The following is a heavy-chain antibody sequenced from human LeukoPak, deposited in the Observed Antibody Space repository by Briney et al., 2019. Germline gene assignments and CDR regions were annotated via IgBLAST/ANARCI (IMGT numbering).Heavy chain of an antibody. V-gene: IGHV4-61*01. CDR1: GGSVSSDIYY. CDR2: IYNSGST. D-gene: IGHD2-2*01. CDR3: ARGYCGSTSCYGVFDY. J-gene: IGHJ4*02. Sequence: SETLSLTCTVSGGSVSSDIYYWSWIRPPPGQGLEWVGYIYNSGSTNYNPSHKSRATISVDTSKDQFSLRLSSVTAADTAVYYCARGYCGSTSCYGVFDYWGQGTLVTVSS.